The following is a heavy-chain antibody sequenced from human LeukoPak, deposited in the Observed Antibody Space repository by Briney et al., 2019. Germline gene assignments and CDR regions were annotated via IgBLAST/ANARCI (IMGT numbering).Heavy chain of an antibody. CDR1: GFTFSTYA. Sequence: GGSLRLSCAGSGFTFSTYALSWVRQAPGKGLEWGSSISGSGYNIYYADSVKGRFTISRDDSKNTLFLQMNSLRSEDTAVYFCAKKGGYCSTTTCYSPYDYWGQGTLVTVSS. CDR3: AKKGGYCSTTTCYSPYDY. J-gene: IGHJ4*02. V-gene: IGHV3-23*01. CDR2: ISGSGYNI. D-gene: IGHD2-2*02.